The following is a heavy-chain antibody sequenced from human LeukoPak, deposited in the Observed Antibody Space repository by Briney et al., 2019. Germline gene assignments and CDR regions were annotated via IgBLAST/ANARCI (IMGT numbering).Heavy chain of an antibody. D-gene: IGHD5-18*01. CDR1: GGSISSYY. V-gene: IGHV4-59*12. CDR3: ARDPVDTAMVPAYYFDY. Sequence: SETLSLTCTVSGGSISSYYWSWIRQPPGKGLEWIGYIYYSGSTYYNPSLKSRVTISVDTSKNQFSLKLSSVTAADTAVYYCARDPVDTAMVPAYYFDYWGQGTLVTVSS. J-gene: IGHJ4*02. CDR2: IYYSGST.